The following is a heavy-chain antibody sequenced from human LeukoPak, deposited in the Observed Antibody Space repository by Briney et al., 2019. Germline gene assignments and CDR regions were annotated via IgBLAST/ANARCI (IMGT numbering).Heavy chain of an antibody. J-gene: IGHJ4*02. CDR3: AKDWSGRTGPADY. CDR1: GFTFCSYS. CDR2: ISSSSSYI. Sequence: GGSLRLSCAASGFTFCSYSTNWVGQAPGKGLEWVSSISSSSSYIYYADSVKGRFNISRDNAQNSLYLQMNSLRAEDTAVYYCAKDWSGRTGPADYWGQGTLVTVSS. D-gene: IGHD3/OR15-3a*01. V-gene: IGHV3-21*01.